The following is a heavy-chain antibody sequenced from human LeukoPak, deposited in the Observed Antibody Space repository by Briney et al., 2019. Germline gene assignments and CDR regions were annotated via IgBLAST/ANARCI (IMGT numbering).Heavy chain of an antibody. D-gene: IGHD3-10*01. Sequence: ASVKVSCKASGYTFTGYYMHWVRQAPGQGLEWMGRINPNSGGTNYAQKFQGRVTMTRDTSISTAYMELSRLRSDDTAVYYCARFRIGAYYFDYWGQGTWSPSPQ. J-gene: IGHJ4*02. CDR1: GYTFTGYY. CDR3: ARFRIGAYYFDY. CDR2: INPNSGGT. V-gene: IGHV1-2*06.